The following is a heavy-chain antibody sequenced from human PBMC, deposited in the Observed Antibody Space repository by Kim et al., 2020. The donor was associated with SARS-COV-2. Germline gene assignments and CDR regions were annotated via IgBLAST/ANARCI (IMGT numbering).Heavy chain of an antibody. CDR1: GYTFTGDD. D-gene: IGHD6-19*01. J-gene: IGHJ4*01. Sequence: ASVKVSCKASGYTFTGDDINWVRQATGQGLEWVGWMNPDSGNSGFAQTFQGRVTMTRETSISTAYLELSSLRSEDTATYYCARASRTSTSGCHRTHFDYW. CDR2: MNPDSGNS. CDR3: ARASRTSTSGCHRTHFDY. V-gene: IGHV1-8*01.